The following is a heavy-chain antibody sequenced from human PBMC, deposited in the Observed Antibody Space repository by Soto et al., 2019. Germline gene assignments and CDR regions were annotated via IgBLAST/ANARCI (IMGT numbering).Heavy chain of an antibody. Sequence: GGSLRLSCAASGFTFSDYYMSWIRQAPGEGLEWVSYISSSRSYTNYADSVKGRFTISRDNAKNSLYLQMNSLRAEDTAVYYCAREKAALLYNWFDPWGQGTLVTVSS. CDR1: GFTFSDYY. CDR3: AREKAALLYNWFDP. J-gene: IGHJ5*02. V-gene: IGHV3-11*06. D-gene: IGHD6-6*01. CDR2: ISSSRSYT.